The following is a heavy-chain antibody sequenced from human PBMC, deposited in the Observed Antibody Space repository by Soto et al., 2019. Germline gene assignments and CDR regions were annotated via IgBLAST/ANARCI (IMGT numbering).Heavy chain of an antibody. CDR3: AGDWYDSRGVYHHIDS. Sequence: PGGSLRISCAACGLSFSTYGMHWVRQAPGKGLEWVALIWFDGTNADYVDSVKGRFTISRDNSKNTLFLQMNSLRTEDTAVYYCAGDWYDSRGVYHHIDSWGPGTLVTVSS. CDR2: IWFDGTNA. J-gene: IGHJ4*02. D-gene: IGHD3-22*01. CDR1: GLSFSTYG. V-gene: IGHV3-33*01.